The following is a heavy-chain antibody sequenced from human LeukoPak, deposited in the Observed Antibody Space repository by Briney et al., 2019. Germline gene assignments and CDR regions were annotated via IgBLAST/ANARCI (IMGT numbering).Heavy chain of an antibody. CDR1: GFTFSSYA. J-gene: IGHJ4*02. CDR3: AIASSGSYGNFDY. V-gene: IGHV3-23*01. D-gene: IGHD1-26*01. CDR2: ISGSGGST. Sequence: GGSLRLSCTASGFTFSSYAMSWVRQAPGKGLEWVSAISGSGGSTYYADSVKGRFTISRDNSKNTLYLQMNRLRAVDTAIYYCAIASSGSYGNFDYWGQGTLVTVSS.